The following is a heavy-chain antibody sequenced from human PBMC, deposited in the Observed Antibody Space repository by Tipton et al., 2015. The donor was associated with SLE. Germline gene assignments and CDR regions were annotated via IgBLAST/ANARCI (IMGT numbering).Heavy chain of an antibody. CDR3: ARETVAGHAFDI. D-gene: IGHD6-19*01. Sequence: QVQLVQSGAEVKKPGASVKVSCKASGYTFTTYGISWLRQAPGQGPEWMGWISPYNGNTNYAQKFQGRVTVTTDTSTSTAYVELRSLGSDDTAFYYCARETVAGHAFDIWGQGTMVTVFS. CDR1: GYTFTTYG. CDR2: ISPYNGNT. V-gene: IGHV1-18*01. J-gene: IGHJ3*02.